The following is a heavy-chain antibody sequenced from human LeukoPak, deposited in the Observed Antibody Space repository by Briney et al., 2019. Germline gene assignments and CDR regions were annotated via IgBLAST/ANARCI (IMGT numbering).Heavy chain of an antibody. J-gene: IGHJ4*02. D-gene: IGHD2-2*02. V-gene: IGHV3-15*01. CDR2: IKKNTDGGTT. CDR1: GFTFSNAW. CDR3: TTTYTL. Sequence: GSLRLSCAASGFTFSNAWMSWVRQAPGKGLEWVGRIKKNTDGGTTDYAAPVKGRFTISRNDSKDTLYLQMDSLKTEDTAVYYCTTTYTLWGQGTLVTVSS.